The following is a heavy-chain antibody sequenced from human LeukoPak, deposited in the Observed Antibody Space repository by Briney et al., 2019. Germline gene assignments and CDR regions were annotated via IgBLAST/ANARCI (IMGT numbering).Heavy chain of an antibody. CDR1: GFSISSYW. J-gene: IGHJ4*02. D-gene: IGHD4-23*01. CDR3: AKLSPGGNLNY. CDR2: IRSDRTST. V-gene: IGHV3-74*01. Sequence: GGSLRLSCEASGFSISSYWMHWVRQAPGEGPIWVSLIRSDRTSTSYADSVKGRFTISRDNAKNTVYLQMNSLRAEDTAVYYCAKLSPGGNLNYWGQGTLVTVSS.